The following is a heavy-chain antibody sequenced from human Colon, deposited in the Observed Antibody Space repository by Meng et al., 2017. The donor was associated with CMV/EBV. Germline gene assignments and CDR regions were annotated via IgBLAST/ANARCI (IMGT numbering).Heavy chain of an antibody. D-gene: IGHD2-2*01. CDR1: KWSFSGYF. Sequence: QLHRQQWWTGLVKPSEPLSLTCGVYKWSFSGYFWTCIRQPPGKGLEWIGEIFRAGSTKYNPSLQSRVTLSVDTSKNHFSLNLRSVTAADTAVYFCARATKPNCWEVLEYWGQGTLVTVSS. CDR2: IFRAGST. V-gene: IGHV4-34*12. J-gene: IGHJ4*02. CDR3: ARATKPNCWEVLEY.